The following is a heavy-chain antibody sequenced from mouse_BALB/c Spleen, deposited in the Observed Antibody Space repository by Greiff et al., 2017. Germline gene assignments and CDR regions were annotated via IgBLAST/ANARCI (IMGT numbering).Heavy chain of an antibody. CDR3: ARDGTVQSYYFDY. CDR2: IDPANGNT. CDR1: GFNIKDTY. V-gene: IGHV14-3*02. D-gene: IGHD1-1*01. Sequence: VQLKQSGAELVKPGASVKLSCTASGFNIKDTYMHWVKQRPEQGLEWIGRIDPANGNTKYDPKFQGKATITADTSSNTAYLQLSSLTSEDTAVYYCARDGTVQSYYFDYWGQGTTLTVSS. J-gene: IGHJ2*01.